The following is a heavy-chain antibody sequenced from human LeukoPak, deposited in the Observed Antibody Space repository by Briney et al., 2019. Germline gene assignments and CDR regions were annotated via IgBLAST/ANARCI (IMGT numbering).Heavy chain of an antibody. J-gene: IGHJ3*02. CDR3: AKDAIRGNGIYDAFDI. CDR2: IGNTET. D-gene: IGHD3-10*01. V-gene: IGHV3-23*01. Sequence: PGGSLRLSCAASGFTFDTYAMSWVRQAPGKGLEWVSTIGNTETYYADSVKGRFTISRDNRQNTVYLQMISLRAEDTAVYFCAKDAIRGNGIYDAFDIWGQGTRVTVSS. CDR1: GFTFDTYA.